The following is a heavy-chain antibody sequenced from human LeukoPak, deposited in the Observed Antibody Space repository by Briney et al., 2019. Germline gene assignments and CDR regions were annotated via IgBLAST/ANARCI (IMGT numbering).Heavy chain of an antibody. V-gene: IGHV3-23*01. CDR3: AKAAIATSANWYYFGMDV. J-gene: IGHJ6*02. D-gene: IGHD6-13*01. CDR1: GFTFSSYA. Sequence: GTLRLSCSASGFTFSSYAMSWVRLAPGKGLEWISSISGSGDFAFYADSVKGRFTISRDNSKNTLYLIMNGLRAEDTAVFFCAKAAIATSANWYYFGMDVWGQGTTVTVSS. CDR2: ISGSGDFA.